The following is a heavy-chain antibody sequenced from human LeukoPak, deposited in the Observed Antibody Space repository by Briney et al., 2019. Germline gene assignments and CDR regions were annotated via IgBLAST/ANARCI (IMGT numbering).Heavy chain of an antibody. J-gene: IGHJ4*02. D-gene: IGHD5-18*01. CDR2: ISYDGSNKSNK. CDR1: GFPFSSYA. V-gene: IGHV3-30*04. Sequence: PGGSLRLSCAASGFPFSSYAMHWVRQAPGKGLEWVAFISYDGSNKSNKDYADSVKGRFTISRDNSKNTLYLQMNGLRIEDTAVYYCARDESVDSLMVSDHWGQGTLVTVSS. CDR3: ARDESVDSLMVSDH.